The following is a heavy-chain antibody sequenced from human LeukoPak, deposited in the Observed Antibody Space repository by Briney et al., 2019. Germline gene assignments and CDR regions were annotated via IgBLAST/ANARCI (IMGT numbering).Heavy chain of an antibody. CDR1: GGSISSYY. CDR2: IYYSGST. Sequence: SETLSFTCTVSGGSISSYYWSWIRQPPGKGLEWIGYIYYSGSTNYNPSLKSRVTISVDTSKNQFSLKLSSVTAADTAVYYCARVMGVTAKYYFDYWGQGTLVTVSS. V-gene: IGHV4-59*01. D-gene: IGHD2-21*02. J-gene: IGHJ4*02. CDR3: ARVMGVTAKYYFDY.